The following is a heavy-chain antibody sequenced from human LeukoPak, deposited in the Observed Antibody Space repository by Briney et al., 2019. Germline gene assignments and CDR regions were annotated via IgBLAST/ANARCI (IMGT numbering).Heavy chain of an antibody. CDR2: IYTSGST. D-gene: IGHD3-22*01. CDR1: GYSISSSYY. V-gene: IGHV4-61*02. Sequence: SETLSLTCTVSGYSISSSYYWSWIRQPAGKGLEWIGRIYTSGSTTYNPSLKSRVTISVDTSKNQFSLKLSSVTAADTAVYYCARDPIVVVITGGAFDIWGQGTMVTVSS. CDR3: ARDPIVVVITGGAFDI. J-gene: IGHJ3*02.